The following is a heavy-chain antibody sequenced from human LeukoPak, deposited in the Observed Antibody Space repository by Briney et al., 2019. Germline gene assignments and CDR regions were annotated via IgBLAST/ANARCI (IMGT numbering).Heavy chain of an antibody. CDR2: INPSGGST. D-gene: IGHD5-24*01. Sequence: ASVKVSCKXSGYTFTSYYMHWVRQAPGQGLEWMGIINPSGGSTSYAQKFQGRVTMTRDTSTSTVYMELSSLRSEDTAVYYCASSRDDYNTIENWGQGTLVTVSS. J-gene: IGHJ4*02. CDR1: GYTFTSYY. V-gene: IGHV1-46*01. CDR3: ASSRDDYNTIEN.